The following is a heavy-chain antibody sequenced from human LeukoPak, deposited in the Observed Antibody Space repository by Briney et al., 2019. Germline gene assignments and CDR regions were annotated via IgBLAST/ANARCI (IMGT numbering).Heavy chain of an antibody. Sequence: EGSLRLSCVASGFAFNSYGMHWLRQAPGKGLEWVTVILYGGRNNNYAVAVKGRFTIARDKSKNTLYLQRNSLRAEDTAIYYCARVGGRGYYYYYGMDVWGQGTTVTVSS. J-gene: IGHJ6*02. CDR2: ILYGGRNN. CDR3: ARVGGRGYYYYYGMDV. V-gene: IGHV3-33*01. CDR1: GFAFNSYG.